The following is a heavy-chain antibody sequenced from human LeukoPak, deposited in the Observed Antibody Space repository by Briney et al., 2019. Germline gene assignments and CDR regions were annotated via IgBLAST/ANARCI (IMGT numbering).Heavy chain of an antibody. CDR2: IYYSGST. V-gene: IGHV4-59*01. CDR3: ARVYGDYYYYYMDV. J-gene: IGHJ6*03. CDR1: GGSISSYY. Sequence: SETLSLTCTVSGGSISSYYWSWIRQPPGKGLEWIGYIYYSGSTNYNPSLKSRVTISVDTSKNQFSLKLSSVTAADTAVYYCARVYGDYYYYYMDVWGKGTTVTISS. D-gene: IGHD4-17*01.